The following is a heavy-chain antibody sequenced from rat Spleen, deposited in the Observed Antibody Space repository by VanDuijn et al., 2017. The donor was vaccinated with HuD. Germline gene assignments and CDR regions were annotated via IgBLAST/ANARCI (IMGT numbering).Heavy chain of an antibody. V-gene: IGHV5-20*01. CDR1: GFTFSDYY. CDR2: ITNTGGST. J-gene: IGHJ1*01. Sequence: EVQLVESDGGLVQPGRSLKLSCAASGFTFSDYYMAWVRQAPTKGLEWVASITNTGGSTYYPDSVKGRFTISRDNAKSTLYLQMNSLRSEDTATYYCTTGYFDFWGPGTMVTVSS. CDR3: TTGYFDF.